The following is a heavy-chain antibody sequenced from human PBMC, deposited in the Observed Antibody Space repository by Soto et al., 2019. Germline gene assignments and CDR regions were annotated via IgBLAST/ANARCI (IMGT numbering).Heavy chain of an antibody. CDR1: GFTFSSYA. D-gene: IGHD2-2*01. V-gene: IGHV3-23*01. J-gene: IGHJ6*02. CDR3: AKASVPAAGYYYYGMDV. CDR2: ISGRGGST. Sequence: EVQLLESGGGLVQPGGSLRLSCAASGFTFSSYAMSWVRQAPGKGLEWVSAISGRGGSTYYADSVKGRFTISRDNSKHTLYLQMNSLRAEDTAVYYCAKASVPAAGYYYYGMDVWGQGTTVTVSS.